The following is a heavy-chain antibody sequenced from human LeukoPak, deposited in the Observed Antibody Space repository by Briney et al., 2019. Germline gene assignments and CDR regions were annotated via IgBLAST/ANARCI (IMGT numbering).Heavy chain of an antibody. CDR2: MYTSGAT. J-gene: IGHJ5*02. V-gene: IGHV4-61*02. CDR3: ARHIQIAFRVFRLGWIDP. D-gene: IGHD3-3*02. CDR1: GGSVNSGNYY. Sequence: SQTLSLTCTVSGGSVNSGNYYWSWIRQPAGKVMEWIGRMYTSGATNYNPSLKSRVSISRDTSKNQFSLKLSSVTAADTAVYYCARHIQIAFRVFRLGWIDPWGQGTLVTVSS.